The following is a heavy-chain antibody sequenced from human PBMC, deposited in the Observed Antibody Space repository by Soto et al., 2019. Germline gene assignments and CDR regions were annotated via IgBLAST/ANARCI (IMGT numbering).Heavy chain of an antibody. D-gene: IGHD5-18*01. Sequence: QVQLVQSGAEVKNPGASVRVSCKAHGGTLANYAINWVRQAPGQGLEWMGGTIPLLSTPTYARKFQGRVSIIADESANTAYMDLSSLSSADTAVYFCAIGHSYGQFDLWGHGTLVSVSS. CDR2: TIPLLSTP. CDR1: GGTLANYA. J-gene: IGHJ5*02. CDR3: AIGHSYGQFDL. V-gene: IGHV1-69*01.